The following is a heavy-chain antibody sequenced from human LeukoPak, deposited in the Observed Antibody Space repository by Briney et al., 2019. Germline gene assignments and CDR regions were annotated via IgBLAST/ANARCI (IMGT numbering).Heavy chain of an antibody. V-gene: IGHV1-69*01. Sequence: SVKVSCKASGGTFSSYAISWVRQAPGQGLEWMGGIIPIFGTANYAQKFQGRVTITADESTSTAYMELSSLRSEDTAVYYCARPRVETRFDYYGSGSLQKPLDYWGQGTLVTVSS. CDR1: GGTFSSYA. J-gene: IGHJ4*02. D-gene: IGHD3-10*01. CDR2: IIPIFGTA. CDR3: ARPRVETRFDYYGSGSLQKPLDY.